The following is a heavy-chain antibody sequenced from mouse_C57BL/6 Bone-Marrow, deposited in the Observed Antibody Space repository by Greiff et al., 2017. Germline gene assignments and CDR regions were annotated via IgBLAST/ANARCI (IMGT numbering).Heavy chain of an antibody. CDR1: GYTFTSYG. V-gene: IGHV1-81*01. CDR2: IYPRSGNT. D-gene: IGHD1-1*01. J-gene: IGHJ1*03. CDR3: ARRYYGSSYWYFDV. Sequence: QVQLQQSGAELARPGASVKLSCKASGYTFTSYGISWVKQRTGQGLEWIGEIYPRSGNTYYNEKFKGKATLTADKSSSTAYMEVRSLTSEDSAVYFCARRYYGSSYWYFDVWGTGTTVTVSS.